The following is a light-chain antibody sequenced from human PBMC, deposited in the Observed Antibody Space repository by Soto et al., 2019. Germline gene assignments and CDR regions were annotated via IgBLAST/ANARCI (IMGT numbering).Light chain of an antibody. CDR2: DAS. CDR1: QSISSW. Sequence: DIQMTQSPSTLSASVGDRVTITCRASQSISSWLAWYQQKPGKAPKLLIYDASSLESGVPSRCSGSGSGTEFTLTISRLQHDDFASYYCQQYNSYSTFGQGTKVEIK. V-gene: IGKV1-5*01. J-gene: IGKJ1*01. CDR3: QQYNSYST.